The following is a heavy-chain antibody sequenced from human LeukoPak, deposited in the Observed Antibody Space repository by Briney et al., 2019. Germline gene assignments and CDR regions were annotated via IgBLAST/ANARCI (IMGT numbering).Heavy chain of an antibody. CDR3: AKGSVRGLIITYFDY. CDR1: GFTFSSYA. Sequence: GGSLRLSCAASGFTFSSYARRWVRQAPGKGLEWVSAICGCGGNTYYADSVKGRFNISRDNSKNTLYLQLNSLRAEDTAVYYCAKGSVRGLIITYFDYWGQGTLVTVSS. J-gene: IGHJ4*02. D-gene: IGHD3-10*01. V-gene: IGHV3-23*01. CDR2: ICGCGGNT.